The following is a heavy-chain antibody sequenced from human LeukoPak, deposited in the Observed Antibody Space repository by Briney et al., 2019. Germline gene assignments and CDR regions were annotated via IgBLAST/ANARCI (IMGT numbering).Heavy chain of an antibody. J-gene: IGHJ4*02. Sequence: GGSLRLSCAASGFTVSSNYMSWVRQAPGKGLEWVSAISGSASSTYYADSVKGRFTISRDNSKNTLYLQMNSLRAEDTAVYYCARRAGAYSHPYDYWGQGTLVTVSS. D-gene: IGHD4/OR15-4a*01. CDR2: ISGSASST. V-gene: IGHV3-53*01. CDR1: GFTVSSNY. CDR3: ARRAGAYSHPYDY.